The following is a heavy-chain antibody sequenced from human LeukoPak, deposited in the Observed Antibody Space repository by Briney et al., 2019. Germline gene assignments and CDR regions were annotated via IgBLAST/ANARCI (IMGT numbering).Heavy chain of an antibody. Sequence: SETLSLTCAVHGGSFSGYYWSWIRQPPGKGLEWIGEINHSGSTNYNPSLKSRVTISVDTSKNQFSLKLSSVTAADTAVYYCARGSGLAAWGQGTLATVSS. CDR1: GGSFSGYY. D-gene: IGHD1-14*01. CDR3: ARGSGLAA. CDR2: INHSGST. V-gene: IGHV4-34*01. J-gene: IGHJ5*02.